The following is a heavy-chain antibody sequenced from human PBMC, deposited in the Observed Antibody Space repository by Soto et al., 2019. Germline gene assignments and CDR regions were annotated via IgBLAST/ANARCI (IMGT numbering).Heavy chain of an antibody. V-gene: IGHV1-3*01. CDR1: GYTFTSYA. Sequence: ASVKVSCKASGYTFTSYAMHWVRQAPGQRLEWMGWINAGNGNTKYSQKFQGRVTITRDTSASTAYMELSSLRSEDTAVYYCARSSPYIAAREYFQHWGQGTLVTVSS. CDR2: INAGNGNT. CDR3: ARSSPYIAAREYFQH. J-gene: IGHJ1*01. D-gene: IGHD6-6*01.